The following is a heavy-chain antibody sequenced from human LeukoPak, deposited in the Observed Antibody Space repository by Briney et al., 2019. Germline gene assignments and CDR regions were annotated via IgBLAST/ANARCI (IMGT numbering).Heavy chain of an antibody. CDR2: IYTSGGT. CDR3: ARAGSGALRD. D-gene: IGHD3-10*01. CDR1: SGSISNFH. V-gene: IGHV4-4*07. Sequence: PSETLSLTCTVSSGSISNFHWSWIRQPAGKGLEWIGLIYTSGGTNYNPSLKNRVTMSVDTSKNQFSLKLSSVTAADTAVYYCARAGSGALRDWGQGTLVTVSS. J-gene: IGHJ4*02.